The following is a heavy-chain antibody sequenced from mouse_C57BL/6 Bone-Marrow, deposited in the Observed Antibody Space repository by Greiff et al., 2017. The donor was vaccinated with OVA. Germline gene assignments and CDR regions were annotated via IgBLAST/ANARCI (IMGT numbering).Heavy chain of an antibody. CDR1: GYTFTDYY. CDR3: TRLTH. V-gene: IGHV1-26*01. Sequence: VQLQQSGPELVKPGASVKISCKASGYTFTDYYMNWVKQSHGKSLEWIGDINPNNGGTAYNQKFKGKAILTADKSSSTAYMELRSLTSEDSAVYYCTRLTHWGQGTTLTVSS. CDR2: INPNNGGT. J-gene: IGHJ2*01.